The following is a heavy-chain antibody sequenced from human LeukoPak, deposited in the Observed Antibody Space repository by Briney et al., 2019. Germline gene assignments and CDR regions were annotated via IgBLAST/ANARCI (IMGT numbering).Heavy chain of an antibody. CDR2: ISSSSSYI. V-gene: IGHV3-21*01. J-gene: IGHJ4*02. CDR1: GFTFSSYS. Sequence: GGSLRLSCAASGFTFSSYSMNRVRQAPGKGLEWVSSISSSSSYIYYADSVKGRFTISRDNAKNSLYLQMNSLRAEDTAVYYCAGDGEYSGYDWGNDCWGQGTLVTVSS. CDR3: AGDGEYSGYDWGNDC. D-gene: IGHD5-12*01.